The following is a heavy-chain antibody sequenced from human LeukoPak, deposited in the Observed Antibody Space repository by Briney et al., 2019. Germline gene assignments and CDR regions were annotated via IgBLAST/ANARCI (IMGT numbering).Heavy chain of an antibody. CDR1: GFTFSSYA. J-gene: IGHJ4*02. V-gene: IGHV3-23*01. CDR2: ITGSGGST. CDR3: ARVSPFDY. Sequence: GGSLRLSCVASGFTFSSYAMTWVRRAPGKGLEWVSAITGSGGSTYYADSVQGRFTTSRDNSKNTLYLQMNSLRAEDTAVYYCARVSPFDYWGQGTLVTVSS.